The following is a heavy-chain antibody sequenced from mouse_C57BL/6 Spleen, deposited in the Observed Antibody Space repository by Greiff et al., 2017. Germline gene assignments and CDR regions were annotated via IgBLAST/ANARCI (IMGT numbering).Heavy chain of an antibody. V-gene: IGHV1-82*01. CDR2: IYPGDGDT. J-gene: IGHJ3*01. D-gene: IGHD2-3*01. Sequence: VQLQQSGPELVKPGASVQISCKASGYAFSSSWMNWVKQRPGKGLEWIGRIYPGDGDTNYNGKFKGKATLTADNSSSTAYMQLSSLTSEDSAVYFCARDDGYPWFAYWGQGTLVTVSA. CDR1: GYAFSSSW. CDR3: ARDDGYPWFAY.